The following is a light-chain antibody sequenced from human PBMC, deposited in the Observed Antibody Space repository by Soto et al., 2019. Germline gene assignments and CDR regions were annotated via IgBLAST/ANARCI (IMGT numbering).Light chain of an antibody. CDR1: QSVLYSSNNKNY. CDR2: WAS. J-gene: IGKJ1*01. V-gene: IGKV4-1*01. Sequence: DIVMTQSPDSLAVSLGERATINCKSSQSVLYSSNNKNYLAWYQQKPGQPPKLLIYWASTRESGVPDRFSGSWSGKDFTLTISSLQAEDVAVYYCQQYYSTRTFGQGTKVEIK. CDR3: QQYYSTRT.